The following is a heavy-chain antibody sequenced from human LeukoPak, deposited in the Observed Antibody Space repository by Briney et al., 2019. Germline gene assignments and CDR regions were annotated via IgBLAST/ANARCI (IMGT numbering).Heavy chain of an antibody. CDR2: IYYSGST. Sequence: SETLSLTCTVSGGSISSSSYYWGWIRQPPGKGLEWIGSIYYSGSTYYNPSLKSRVTISVDTSKNQFSLKLSSVTAADTAVYYCARAAAPFLSKNWFDPWGQGTLVTVSS. J-gene: IGHJ5*02. D-gene: IGHD2-2*01. V-gene: IGHV4-39*07. CDR3: ARAAAPFLSKNWFDP. CDR1: GGSISSSSYY.